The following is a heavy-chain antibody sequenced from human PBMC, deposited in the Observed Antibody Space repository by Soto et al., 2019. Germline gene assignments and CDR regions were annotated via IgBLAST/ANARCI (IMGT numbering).Heavy chain of an antibody. V-gene: IGHV4-61*01. CDR1: GGSVRSGSYY. Sequence: QLQLQESGPGLLQPSETLSLTCSVSGGSVRSGSYYWTWIRQPPGTGLEWIGYIYQSGTTNYNASLKSRVTISIDTSKNQFFLKLNSVTAADTAVYYCARDSSGRHDYWGQGTLVTVSS. D-gene: IGHD3-22*01. J-gene: IGHJ4*02. CDR3: ARDSSGRHDY. CDR2: IYQSGTT.